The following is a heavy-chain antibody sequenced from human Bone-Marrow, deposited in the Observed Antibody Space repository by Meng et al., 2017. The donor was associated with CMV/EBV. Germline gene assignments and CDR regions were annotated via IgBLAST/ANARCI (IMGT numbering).Heavy chain of an antibody. CDR3: ARERSSTGMD. CDR2: IYSGGST. CDR1: GFTVSSSY. Sequence: GESLKISCAASGFTVSSSYMSWVRQAPGKGLEWVSVIYSGGSTYYADSVKGRFTISRDNSKNTLYLQMNSLRAEDTAVYYCARERSSTGMDWGQGTLVTVSS. V-gene: IGHV3-66*02. J-gene: IGHJ4*02. D-gene: IGHD6-13*01.